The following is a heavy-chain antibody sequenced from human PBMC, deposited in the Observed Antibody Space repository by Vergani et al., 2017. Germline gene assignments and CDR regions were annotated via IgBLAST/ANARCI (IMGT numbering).Heavy chain of an antibody. CDR1: GFTFSSYA. Sequence: EVQLLESGGGLVQPGGSLRLSCAASGFTFSSYAMSWVRQAPGKGLEWVSAISGSGGSTYYADSVKGRFTISRDNSKNTLYLQMNSLRAEDTAVYYCAKDGRGYCSSTSCDARYHYYYMDVWGKGTTVTVSS. CDR3: AKDGRGYCSSTSCDARYHYYYMDV. J-gene: IGHJ6*03. CDR2: ISGSGGST. D-gene: IGHD2-2*01. V-gene: IGHV3-23*01.